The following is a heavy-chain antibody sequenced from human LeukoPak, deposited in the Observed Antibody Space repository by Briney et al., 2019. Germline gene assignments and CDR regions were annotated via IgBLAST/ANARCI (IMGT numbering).Heavy chain of an antibody. CDR2: ISSSSSYI. CDR1: GFTFSSYS. D-gene: IGHD3-22*01. J-gene: IGHJ4*02. V-gene: IGHV3-21*01. CDR3: AKDFFMRIVVVITTTPLGY. Sequence: PGGSLRLSCAASGFTFSSYSMNWVRRAPGKGLEWVSSISSSSSYIYYADSVKGRFTISRDNSKNTLYLQMNSLRAEDTAVYYCAKDFFMRIVVVITTTPLGYWGQGTLVTVSS.